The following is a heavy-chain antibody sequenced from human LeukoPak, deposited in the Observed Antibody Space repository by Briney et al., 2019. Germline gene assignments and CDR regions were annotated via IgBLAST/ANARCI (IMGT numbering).Heavy chain of an antibody. V-gene: IGHV4-59*08. Sequence: SGTLSLTCTVSGGSISSYYWSWIRQPPGKGLEWIGYIYYSGSTNYNPSLKSRVTISVDTSKNQFSLKLSSVTAADTAVYYCARRNGPYYYDSSGSYYFDYWGQGTLVTVSS. J-gene: IGHJ4*02. D-gene: IGHD3-22*01. CDR3: ARRNGPYYYDSSGSYYFDY. CDR2: IYYSGST. CDR1: GGSISSYY.